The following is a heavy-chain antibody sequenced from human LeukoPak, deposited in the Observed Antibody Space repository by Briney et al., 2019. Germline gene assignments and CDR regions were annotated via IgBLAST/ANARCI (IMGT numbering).Heavy chain of an antibody. V-gene: IGHV3-7*03. CDR3: ARGGWGNYYDSSGYPCY. CDR1: GFTFSTYW. D-gene: IGHD3-22*01. Sequence: GGSLRLSCSASGFTFSTYWMSWVRQAPGKGLEWVANMRRDGNEIYYLDSVRGRFTISRDNAKNSLYLQMNSLRAEDTAVYYCARGGWGNYYDSSGYPCYWGQGTLVTVSS. J-gene: IGHJ4*02. CDR2: MRRDGNEI.